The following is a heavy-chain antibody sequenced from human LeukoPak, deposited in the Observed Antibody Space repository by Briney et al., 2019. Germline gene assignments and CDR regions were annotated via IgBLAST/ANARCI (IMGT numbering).Heavy chain of an antibody. CDR3: ARDRRDMIVVVSWFDP. J-gene: IGHJ5*02. Sequence: GASVKVSCKASGYIFTGHYMNWVRQAPGQGLEWMGRINPKTGGTNFAQNFQGRVTMTRDTSISTAYMELSRLRSDDTAVYYCARDRRDMIVVVSWFDPWGQGTLVTVSS. D-gene: IGHD3-22*01. CDR2: INPKTGGT. CDR1: GYIFTGHY. V-gene: IGHV1-2*06.